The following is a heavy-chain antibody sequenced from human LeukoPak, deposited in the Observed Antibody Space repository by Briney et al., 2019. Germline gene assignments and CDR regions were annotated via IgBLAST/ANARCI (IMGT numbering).Heavy chain of an antibody. D-gene: IGHD4-23*01. Sequence: SETLFLTCTVSGYSISSGYYWGWIRQPPGKGLEWIGSIYHSGSTYYNPSLKSRVTISVDTSKNQFSLKLSSVTAADTAVYYCARVGGANSPFDYWGQGTLVTVSS. CDR3: ARVGGANSPFDY. J-gene: IGHJ4*02. CDR1: GYSISSGYY. CDR2: IYHSGST. V-gene: IGHV4-38-2*02.